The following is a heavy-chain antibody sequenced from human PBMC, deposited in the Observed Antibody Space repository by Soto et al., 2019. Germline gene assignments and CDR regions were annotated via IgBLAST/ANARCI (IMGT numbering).Heavy chain of an antibody. CDR3: ASPGQYYYGSGYFDY. CDR2: IIPIFGTA. D-gene: IGHD3-10*01. J-gene: IGHJ4*02. Sequence: QVQLVQSGAEVKKPGSAVKVSCKASGGTFSSYAISWVRQAPGQGLEWMGGIIPIFGTANYAQKFQGRVTITADESTSTAYMELSSLTSEDTAVYYCASPGQYYYGSGYFDYWGQGTLVTVSS. CDR1: GGTFSSYA. V-gene: IGHV1-69*01.